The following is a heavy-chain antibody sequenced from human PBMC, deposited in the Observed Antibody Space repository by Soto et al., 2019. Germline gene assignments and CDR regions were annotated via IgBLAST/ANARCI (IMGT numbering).Heavy chain of an antibody. Sequence: EVQLVESGGGLVQPGGSLRLSCAASGFTFSSYDMHWVRQATGKGLEWVSDIGTAGDTYYPGSVKGRFTISRENAKNSLYLQMNSLRAGDTAVYYCARGSSGWYYYYGMDVWGQGTTVTVSS. CDR1: GFTFSSYD. CDR3: ARGSSGWYYYYGMDV. V-gene: IGHV3-13*01. J-gene: IGHJ6*02. D-gene: IGHD6-19*01. CDR2: IGTAGDT.